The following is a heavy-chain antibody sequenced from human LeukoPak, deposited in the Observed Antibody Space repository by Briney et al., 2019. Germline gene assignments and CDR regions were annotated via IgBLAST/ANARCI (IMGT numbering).Heavy chain of an antibody. CDR2: ISSSSSYI. J-gene: IGHJ4*02. D-gene: IGHD6-13*01. V-gene: IGHV3-21*01. Sequence: GGSLRLSCAASGFTFSSYSMNWVRQAPGKGLEWVSSISSSSSYIYYADSVKGRFTISRDNAKNSLYLQMNSLRVEDTAVYYCAGMQKSSSWAAFDYWGQGTLVTVSS. CDR1: GFTFSSYS. CDR3: AGMQKSSSWAAFDY.